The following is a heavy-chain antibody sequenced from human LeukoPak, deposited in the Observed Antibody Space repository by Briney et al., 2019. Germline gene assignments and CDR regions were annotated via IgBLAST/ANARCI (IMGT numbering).Heavy chain of an antibody. D-gene: IGHD1-7*01. V-gene: IGHV4-30-4*01. CDR2: IYYSGST. CDR3: ARGGGNWNYPPGY. J-gene: IGHJ4*02. Sequence: KPSETLSLTCTVSGGSISSGDYYWSWIRQPPGKGLEWIGCIYYSGSTYYNPSLKSRVTISVDTSKNQFSLKLSSVTAADTAVYYCARGGGNWNYPPGYWGQGTLVTVSS. CDR1: GGSISSGDYY.